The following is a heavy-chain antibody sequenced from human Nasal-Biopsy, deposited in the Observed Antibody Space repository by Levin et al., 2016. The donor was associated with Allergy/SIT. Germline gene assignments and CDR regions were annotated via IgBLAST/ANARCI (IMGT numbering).Heavy chain of an antibody. CDR3: ARDHTENYDFWSAYLGLFDY. Sequence: ASVKVSCKASGYTFTAHYIHWVRQAPGQGLEWMGWISPESGNTRFAQKFQGKITLTRDTSTTTFYMELSRLMSDDTAVYYCARDHTENYDFWSAYLGLFDYWGQGTLLTVSS. J-gene: IGHJ4*02. D-gene: IGHD3-3*01. V-gene: IGHV1-2*02. CDR1: GYTFTAHY. CDR2: ISPESGNT.